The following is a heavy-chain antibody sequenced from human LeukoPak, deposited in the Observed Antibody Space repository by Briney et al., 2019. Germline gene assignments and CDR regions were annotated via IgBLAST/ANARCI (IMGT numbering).Heavy chain of an antibody. CDR1: GGSISTYY. CDR3: ARSESHAYYLNWFDP. Sequence: PSETLSLTCTVSGGSISTYYWSWIRQPPGKGLEWIGSIYYSGTTNYNPSLQSRVTISVDTSKNQFSLNLNSVTAADTAVYFCARSESHAYYLNWFDPWGRGTLVTVSS. V-gene: IGHV4-59*01. D-gene: IGHD3-10*01. CDR2: IYYSGTT. J-gene: IGHJ5*02.